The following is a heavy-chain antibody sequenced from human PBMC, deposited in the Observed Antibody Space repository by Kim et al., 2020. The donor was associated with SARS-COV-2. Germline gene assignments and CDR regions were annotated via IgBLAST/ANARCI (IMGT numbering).Heavy chain of an antibody. J-gene: IGHJ5*02. CDR2: RT. CDR3: ARLDGNWFDP. V-gene: IGHV4-59*08. Sequence: RTNYTPSLRSRVTIAVATSKIQVSLTLSSVTAADTAVYYCARLDGNWFDPWGQGTLVTVSS.